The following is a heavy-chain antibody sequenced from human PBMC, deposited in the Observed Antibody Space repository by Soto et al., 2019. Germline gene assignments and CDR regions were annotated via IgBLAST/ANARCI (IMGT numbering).Heavy chain of an antibody. CDR1: GGSISSGQNF. J-gene: IGHJ4*02. CDR3: ARDTGTYPYYFDS. V-gene: IGHV4-30-4*08. Sequence: QVQLQESGPGLVKPSQTLSLTCTVSGGSISSGQNFWNWIRQSPGKGLEWIGYIHHSGSTYYSPALKSRLTISADTSKNQIYLKLNSVTAADTAVYYCARDTGTYPYYFDSWGQGTLVTVSS. CDR2: IHHSGST. D-gene: IGHD1-26*01.